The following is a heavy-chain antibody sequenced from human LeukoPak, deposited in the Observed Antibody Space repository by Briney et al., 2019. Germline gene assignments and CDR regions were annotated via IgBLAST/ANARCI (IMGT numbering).Heavy chain of an antibody. D-gene: IGHD5-12*01. Sequence: SETLSLTCAVYGGSLSGYYWSWIRQPPGKGLEWIGEINHSGSTNYNPSLKSRVTISVDTSKNQFSLKLSSVTAADTAVYYCARARGLRDWGQGTLVTVSS. J-gene: IGHJ4*02. CDR2: INHSGST. CDR1: GGSLSGYY. V-gene: IGHV4-34*01. CDR3: ARARGLRD.